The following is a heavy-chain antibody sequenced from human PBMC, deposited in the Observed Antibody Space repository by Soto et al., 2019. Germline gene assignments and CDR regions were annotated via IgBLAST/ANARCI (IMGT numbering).Heavy chain of an antibody. J-gene: IGHJ4*02. CDR1: GYTFSDYG. CDR3: ARGRRTCTEKTCYTDFDF. V-gene: IGHV1-3*01. CDR2: ILCLNDRK. D-gene: IGHD2-2*02. Sequence: QVHLVQSGAEVKTPGASVTISCKASGYTFSDYGIHWIRQAPGQRPEWLGWILCLNDRKEYSQKFQGRISLTRDTSAITAYMGLSRLKYEDTAVYYCARGRRTCTEKTCYTDFDFWGQGSLVSVSS.